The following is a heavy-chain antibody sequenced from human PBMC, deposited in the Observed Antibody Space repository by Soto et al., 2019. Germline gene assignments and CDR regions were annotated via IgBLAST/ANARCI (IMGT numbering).Heavy chain of an antibody. Sequence: EVQLVESGGGLVQPGGSLRLSCAASGFTFSSYSMNRVRQAPGKGLEWVSYISSSSSTIYYADSVKGRFTISRDNAKNSLYLQMNSLRAEDTAVYYCARIGRLRWGDYWGQGTLVTVSS. D-gene: IGHD4-17*01. CDR2: ISSSSSTI. CDR1: GFTFSSYS. CDR3: ARIGRLRWGDY. V-gene: IGHV3-48*01. J-gene: IGHJ4*02.